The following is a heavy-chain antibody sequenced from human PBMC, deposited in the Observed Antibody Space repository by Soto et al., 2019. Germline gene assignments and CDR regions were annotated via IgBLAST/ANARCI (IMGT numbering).Heavy chain of an antibody. Sequence: QVQLQESGPRLVKPSENLSLTCTVSGDSISTFYWSWVRQPPGKGLEWIGHVYYIGTTKYNPSLASRVTISVDTSKNQFFMKVRSVTAADTAVYYCAIVRSSSWLDASDIWGQGTMVTVS. CDR2: VYYIGTT. V-gene: IGHV4-59*08. CDR3: AIVRSSSWLDASDI. CDR1: GDSISTFY. J-gene: IGHJ3*02. D-gene: IGHD6-13*01.